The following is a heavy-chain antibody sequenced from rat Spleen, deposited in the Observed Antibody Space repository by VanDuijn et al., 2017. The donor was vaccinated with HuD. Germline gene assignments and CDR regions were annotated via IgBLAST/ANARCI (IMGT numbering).Heavy chain of an antibody. Sequence: EVQLVESGGGLVQPGRSLKLSCVASGFTFTDYGMNWIRQAPGKGLEWVAYISKSSGTIDYADTVKGRFTISRDNAKNTLYLQLSSLRSEDTALYYCARRNYGGPVAYWGQGTLVTVSA. CDR2: ISKSSGTI. V-gene: IGHV5-34*01. CDR3: ARRNYGGPVAY. CDR1: GFTFTDYG. D-gene: IGHD1-11*01. J-gene: IGHJ3*01.